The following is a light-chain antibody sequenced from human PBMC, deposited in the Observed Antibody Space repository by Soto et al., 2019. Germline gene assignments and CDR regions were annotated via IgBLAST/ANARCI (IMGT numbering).Light chain of an antibody. J-gene: IGLJ1*01. CDR1: SSDVDNYNN. V-gene: IGLV2-11*01. Sequence: QSVLTQPRSVSGSPGQSVTISCTRTSSDVDNYNNVSWYQQHPGKAPKLLIYDVNKRPSGVPYRFSGSKSGNTASLTISGLQAGDEADYFCCSYAGTYMRVFGTGTKLTVL. CDR3: CSYAGTYMRV. CDR2: DVN.